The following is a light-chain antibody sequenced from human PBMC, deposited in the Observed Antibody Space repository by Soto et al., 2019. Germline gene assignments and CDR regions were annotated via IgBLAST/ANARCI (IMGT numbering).Light chain of an antibody. CDR1: QSVSSD. CDR3: QQHGSSPWT. CDR2: CAS. V-gene: IGKV3-20*01. J-gene: IGKJ1*01. Sequence: DILITPNPLSLPVTPREPASLSCRASQSVSSDLAWYQQKPGEAPRLLIYCASSRANGIPDRFSGSGCGTNLTITISRLEREDFAVYYCQQHGSSPWTFGQGTKVDIK.